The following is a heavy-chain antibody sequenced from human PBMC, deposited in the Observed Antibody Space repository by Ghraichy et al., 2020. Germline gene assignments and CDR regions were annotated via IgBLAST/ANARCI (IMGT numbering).Heavy chain of an antibody. CDR2: MNPKSGNT. J-gene: IGHJ6*02. V-gene: IGHV1-8*01. CDR3: ARSADLAFYYYYGLDV. CDR1: RYTFTSYE. D-gene: IGHD3-10*01. Sequence: ASVEGEGKAFRYTFTSYEITWVRQAAGQGLEWMGWMNPKSGNTGYAQKFQGRVTMTRNISITTAYMELSSLRAEDTAVYYCARSADLAFYYYYGLDVWGQGTTVTVSS.